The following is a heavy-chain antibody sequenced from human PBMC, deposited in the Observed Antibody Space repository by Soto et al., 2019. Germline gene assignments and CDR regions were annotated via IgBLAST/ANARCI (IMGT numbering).Heavy chain of an antibody. J-gene: IGHJ6*02. CDR1: GGTFSSYA. CDR3: ARGQFHHVSNYYYALDV. Sequence: QVQLVQSGAEVKTPGSSVTVSCKASGGTFSSYAISWVRQAPGQGLEWMGGFIPMFNRPHSARKFQGRVTITAEESPSTAYMDLSSLRSEDTAVYYCARGQFHHVSNYYYALDVWGQGTTVTVSS. CDR2: FIPMFNRP. V-gene: IGHV1-69*01.